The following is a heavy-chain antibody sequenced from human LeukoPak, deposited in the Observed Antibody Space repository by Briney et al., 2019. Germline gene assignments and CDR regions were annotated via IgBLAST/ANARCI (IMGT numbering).Heavy chain of an antibody. CDR1: RVSMSSYF. D-gene: IGHD2-15*01. CDR3: AGDDFYNGGGRNWFDL. CDR2: IHPSGRA. J-gene: IGHJ5*02. V-gene: IGHV4-4*07. Sequence: SETLSLTCTVSRVSMSSYFWTWIRQPAGKGLEWIGRIHPSGRANYNPSLKSRVTMSVDTSNNQYSLSLGSVTAADTAIYYCAGDDFYNGGGRNWFDLWGQGALVTVSS.